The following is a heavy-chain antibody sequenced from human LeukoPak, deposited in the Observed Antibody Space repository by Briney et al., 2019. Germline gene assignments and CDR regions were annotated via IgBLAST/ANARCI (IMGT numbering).Heavy chain of an antibody. V-gene: IGHV3-74*01. CDR3: AKVGIIVVVPAAIPGAFDI. CDR2: INANAKTT. CDR1: GFTFSNYW. J-gene: IGHJ3*02. Sequence: PGGSLRLSCAASGFTFSNYWLHWVRQAPGKGLVWVSRINANAKTTSYADSVKGRFTISTDNSKNTLYLQMNSLRAEDTAVYYCAKVGIIVVVPAAIPGAFDIWGQGTMVTVSS. D-gene: IGHD2-2*02.